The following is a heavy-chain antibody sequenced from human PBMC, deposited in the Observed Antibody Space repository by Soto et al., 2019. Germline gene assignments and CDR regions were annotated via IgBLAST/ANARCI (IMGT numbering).Heavy chain of an antibody. J-gene: IGHJ6*02. V-gene: IGHV5-10-1*01. Sequence: PGESLKISCKGSGYSFTSYWISWVRQMPGKGLEWMGRIDPSDSYTNYSPSFQGHVTISADKSISTAYLQWSSLKASDTAMYYCARSMVANYYYYYGMDVWGQGTTVTV. CDR1: GYSFTSYW. CDR3: ARSMVANYYYYYGMDV. CDR2: IDPSDSYT. D-gene: IGHD3-10*01.